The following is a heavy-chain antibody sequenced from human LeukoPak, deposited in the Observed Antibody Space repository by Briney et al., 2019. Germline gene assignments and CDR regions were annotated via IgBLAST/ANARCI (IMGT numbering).Heavy chain of an antibody. CDR3: AREDGDYYYYGMDV. Sequence: PSETLSLTCTVSGVSISSYYWSWIRQPPGKGLEGRGYIYYSGSTNYNPSLKSRVTISVDTSKNQFSLKLSSVTAADTAVYYCAREDGDYYYYGMDVWGQGTTVTVSS. J-gene: IGHJ6*02. CDR2: IYYSGST. V-gene: IGHV4-59*01. CDR1: GVSISSYY. D-gene: IGHD4-17*01.